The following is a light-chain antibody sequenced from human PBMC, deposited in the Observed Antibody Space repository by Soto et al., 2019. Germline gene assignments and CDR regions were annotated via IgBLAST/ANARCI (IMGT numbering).Light chain of an antibody. Sequence: DIQMTQSPSSLSASVGDRVTITCQASQGIREYLNWYQQKPGKAPKLLIYDAVNLQTGVPSRFSGSGFGTEFTLTISSLQPEDIATYFCQQYDDLPRYTFGQGTKLEIK. CDR3: QQYDDLPRYT. CDR2: DAV. V-gene: IGKV1-33*01. CDR1: QGIREY. J-gene: IGKJ2*01.